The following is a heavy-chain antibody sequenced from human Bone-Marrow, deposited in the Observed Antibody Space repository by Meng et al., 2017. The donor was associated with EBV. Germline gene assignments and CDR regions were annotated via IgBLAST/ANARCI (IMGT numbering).Heavy chain of an antibody. D-gene: IGHD6-19*01. CDR2: VHYTGST. J-gene: IGHJ5*02. V-gene: IGHV4-39*01. Sequence: QPQVRESGPGQVKPSAPLPLTRTVSGAPISSFYYWGWIRQPPGRGLEWIGSVHYTGSTYYSPSLKSRVTVSVDTSKNQFSLRLTSVTAADTAVYYCARPFPSWQSPRLDPFGAWGQGTLVTVSS. CDR3: ARPFPSWQSPRLDPFGA. CDR1: GAPISSFYY.